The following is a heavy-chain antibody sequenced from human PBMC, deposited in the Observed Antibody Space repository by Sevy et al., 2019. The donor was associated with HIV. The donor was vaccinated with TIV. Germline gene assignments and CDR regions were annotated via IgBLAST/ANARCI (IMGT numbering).Heavy chain of an antibody. CDR2: IRYDGTTK. V-gene: IGHV3-30*02. Sequence: GGSLRLSCAASGCTFSSSGMHWVRQAPGKGLEWVTFIRYDGTTKYYADSVKGRFTISRDNSKSTLYLQMNSLRDEDTGVYFCAKLGSTTLTTSDAFDIWRQGTLVTVSS. D-gene: IGHD4-17*01. CDR3: AKLGSTTLTTSDAFDI. CDR1: GCTFSSSG. J-gene: IGHJ3*02.